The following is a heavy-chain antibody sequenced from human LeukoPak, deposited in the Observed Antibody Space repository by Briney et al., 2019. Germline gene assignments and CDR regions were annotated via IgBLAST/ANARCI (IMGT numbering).Heavy chain of an antibody. CDR1: GFTFSSYA. CDR2: ISGSGGST. CDR3: AKSRTRSSWIDY. J-gene: IGHJ4*02. V-gene: IGHV3-23*01. Sequence: GASLRLSCAASGFTFSSYAMSWVRQAPGKGLEWVSAISGSGGSTYYADSVKGRFTISRDNSKNTLYLQMNSLRAEDTAVYYCAKSRTRSSWIDYWGRGTLVTVSS. D-gene: IGHD6-13*01.